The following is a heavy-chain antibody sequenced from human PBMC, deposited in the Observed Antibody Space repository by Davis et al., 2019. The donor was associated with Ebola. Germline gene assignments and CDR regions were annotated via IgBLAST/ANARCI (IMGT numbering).Heavy chain of an antibody. D-gene: IGHD6-6*01. Sequence: SVKVSCKASGGTFSSYAISWVRQAPGQGLEWMGGIIPIFGTANYAQKFQGRVTITADESTSTAYMELSSLRSEDTAVYYCARDPAARPGGWFDPWGQGTLVTVSS. V-gene: IGHV1-69*13. CDR3: ARDPAARPGGWFDP. J-gene: IGHJ5*02. CDR2: IIPIFGTA. CDR1: GGTFSSYA.